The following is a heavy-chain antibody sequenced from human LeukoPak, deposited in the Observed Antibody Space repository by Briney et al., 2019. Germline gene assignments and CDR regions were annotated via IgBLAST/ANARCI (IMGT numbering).Heavy chain of an antibody. CDR3: ASGSITIFGVVINRFDY. Sequence: PSETLSLTCAVYGGSFSGYYWSWIRQPPGKGLEWIGEINHSGSTDYKPSLKSRATISVDKSKNQFSLKLSSVTAADTAVYYCASGSITIFGVVINRFDYWGQGTLVTVPS. CDR1: GGSFSGYY. D-gene: IGHD3-3*01. V-gene: IGHV4-34*01. J-gene: IGHJ4*02. CDR2: INHSGST.